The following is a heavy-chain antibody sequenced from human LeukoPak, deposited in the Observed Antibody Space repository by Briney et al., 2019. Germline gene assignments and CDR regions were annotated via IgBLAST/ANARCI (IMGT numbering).Heavy chain of an antibody. D-gene: IGHD3-16*01. CDR1: GITVSRNY. V-gene: IGHV3-66*01. J-gene: IGHJ4*02. Sequence: GGSLRLSCAASGITVSRNYMGWVCQPPGKGLEWVSVVYIGGDTYYADSVKGRFTISRDNSNNTLYLQMNSLRAEDTAVYYCASGPWDFDFWGQGTQVTVSS. CDR3: ASGPWDFDF. CDR2: VYIGGDT.